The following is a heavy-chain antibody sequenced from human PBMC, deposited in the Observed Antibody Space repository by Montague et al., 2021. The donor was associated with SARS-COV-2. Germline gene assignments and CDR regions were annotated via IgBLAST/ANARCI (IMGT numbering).Heavy chain of an antibody. Sequence: SETLSLTCAVYGGSISGRNWCWICQPPGKGLVWIGEINHGGSTNYNPSLRSRVTISVDTSKNQFSLKLTSMTAADTAVYYCARIGDGHNKPPGSWGQGTRVTVSS. J-gene: IGHJ5*02. CDR1: GGSISGRN. D-gene: IGHD5-24*01. CDR2: INHGGST. CDR3: ARIGDGHNKPPGS. V-gene: IGHV4-34*01.